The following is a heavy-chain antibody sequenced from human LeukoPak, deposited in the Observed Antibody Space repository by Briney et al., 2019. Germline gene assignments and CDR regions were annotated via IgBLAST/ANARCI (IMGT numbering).Heavy chain of an antibody. J-gene: IGHJ3*02. CDR2: IWYDGSNK. CDR1: GFTFSSYG. D-gene: IGHD3-10*01. V-gene: IGHV3-33*01. Sequence: GGSLRLSCAASGFTFSSYGMHWVRRAPGKGLEWVAVIWYDGSNKYYADSVKGRFTISRDNSKNTLYLQMNSLRAEDTAVYYCARDLPGAGAFDIWGQGTMVTVSS. CDR3: ARDLPGAGAFDI.